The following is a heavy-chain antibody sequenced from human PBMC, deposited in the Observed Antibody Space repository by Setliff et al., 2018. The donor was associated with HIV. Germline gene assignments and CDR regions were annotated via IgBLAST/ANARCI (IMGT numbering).Heavy chain of an antibody. CDR2: IYTTGST. CDR3: ARLRYSVFDY. V-gene: IGHV4-61*01. CDR1: GGSISSGTYY. D-gene: IGHD3-9*01. Sequence: PSETLSLTCTVSGGSISSGTYYWSWVRQPPGKGLEWIGYIYTTGSTNYNPSLKSRVTMSVDTSKNQFSLKLSSVTAADTAVYYCARLRYSVFDYWGHGTLVTVSS. J-gene: IGHJ4*01.